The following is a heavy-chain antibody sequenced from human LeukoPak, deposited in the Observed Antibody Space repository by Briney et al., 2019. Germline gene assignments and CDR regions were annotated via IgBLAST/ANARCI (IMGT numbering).Heavy chain of an antibody. V-gene: IGHV4-39*07. Sequence: ASETLSLTCTVSGGSISSSSYYWGWIRQPPGKGLKWIGSIYYSGSTNYNPSLKSRVTISVDTSKNQFSLKLSSVTAADTAVYYCASLEYRGVITYYFDYWGQGTLVTVSS. D-gene: IGHD3-10*01. CDR2: IYYSGST. J-gene: IGHJ4*02. CDR3: ASLEYRGVITYYFDY. CDR1: GGSISSSSYY.